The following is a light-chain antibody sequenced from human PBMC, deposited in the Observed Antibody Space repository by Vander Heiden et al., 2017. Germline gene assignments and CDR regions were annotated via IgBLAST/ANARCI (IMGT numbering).Light chain of an antibody. J-gene: IGKJ1*01. V-gene: IGKV1-5*03. CDR3: QQYNSYPWT. Sequence: QMTQSPSTLSASVGDRVTITCRASQSISSWLAWYQQKPGKAPKLLIYKASSLESGVPSRFSGSGSGTEFTLTISSLQPDDFATYYCQQYNSYPWTFGQGTKVEIK. CDR1: QSISSW. CDR2: KAS.